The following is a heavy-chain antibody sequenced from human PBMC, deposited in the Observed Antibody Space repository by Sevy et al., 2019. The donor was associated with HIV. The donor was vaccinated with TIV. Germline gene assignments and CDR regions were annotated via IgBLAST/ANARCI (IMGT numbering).Heavy chain of an antibody. CDR1: GYTFTGYY. Sequence: ASVKVSCKASGYTFTGYYMYWVRQAPGQGLEWMGWINPNSGGTNYAQKFQGRVTMTRDTSISTAYMELSRLRSDDTAVYYCAREALLRGGYLDYWGQGTLVTVSS. CDR2: INPNSGGT. V-gene: IGHV1-2*02. J-gene: IGHJ4*02. CDR3: AREALLRGGYLDY. D-gene: IGHD3-10*01.